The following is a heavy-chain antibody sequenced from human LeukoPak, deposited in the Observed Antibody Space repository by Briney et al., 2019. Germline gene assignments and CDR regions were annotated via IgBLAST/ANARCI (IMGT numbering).Heavy chain of an antibody. Sequence: GGSLRLSCAASGFTFSSYAMSWVRQAPGKGLEWVSAISVSVGTTYYADSVKGRFTISRDNSKNTLYLQMNSLRAEDTAVYYCAKDHLVHYYDSSGYYSFNAFDIWGQGTMVTVSS. CDR1: GFTFSSYA. J-gene: IGHJ3*02. CDR2: ISVSVGTT. V-gene: IGHV3-23*01. D-gene: IGHD3-22*01. CDR3: AKDHLVHYYDSSGYYSFNAFDI.